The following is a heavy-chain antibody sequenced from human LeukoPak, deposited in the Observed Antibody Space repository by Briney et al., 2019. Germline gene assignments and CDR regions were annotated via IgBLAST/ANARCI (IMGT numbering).Heavy chain of an antibody. D-gene: IGHD3-22*01. J-gene: IGHJ4*02. CDR1: GFTFSSYA. CDR2: ISGSGGST. V-gene: IGHV3-23*01. Sequence: GGSPRLSCAASGFTFSSYAMSWVRQAPGKGLEWVSAISGSGGSTYYADSVKGRFTISRDNSKNTLYLQMNSLRAEDTAVYYCASGGGYYDSSGPPPSLDYWGQGTLVTVSS. CDR3: ASGGGYYDSSGPPPSLDY.